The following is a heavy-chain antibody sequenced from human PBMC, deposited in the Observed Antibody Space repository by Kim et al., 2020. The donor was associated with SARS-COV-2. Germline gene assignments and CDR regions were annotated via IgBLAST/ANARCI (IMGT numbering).Heavy chain of an antibody. CDR3: ARLGTAIPYFDY. Sequence: NNGQKFQGRVTINADESTSTAYMELSSLRSEDTAVYYCARLGTAIPYFDYWGQGTLVTVSS. J-gene: IGHJ4*02. D-gene: IGHD2-21*02. V-gene: IGHV1-69*01.